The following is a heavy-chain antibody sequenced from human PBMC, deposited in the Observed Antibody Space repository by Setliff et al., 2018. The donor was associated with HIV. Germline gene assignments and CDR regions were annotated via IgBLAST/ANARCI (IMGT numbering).Heavy chain of an antibody. J-gene: IGHJ5*02. CDR1: GGSIGSSTYY. CDR2: IFYTGNT. Sequence: SETLSLTCSVSGGSIGSSTYYWGWIRQPPGKGLEWIGDIFYTGNTYYNPSLKSRVAISVDTSENQFSLKLNSVTAADTAVYYCARRGRDGVLIVFATGFDPWGQGTLVTVSS. CDR3: ARRGRDGVLIVFATGFDP. V-gene: IGHV4-39*01. D-gene: IGHD2-8*01.